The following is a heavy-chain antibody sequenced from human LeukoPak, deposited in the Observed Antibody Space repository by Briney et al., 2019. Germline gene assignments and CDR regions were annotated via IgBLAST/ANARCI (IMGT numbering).Heavy chain of an antibody. V-gene: IGHV4-4*07. CDR3: ARDHRSSSWYAAVAGDAFDI. Sequence: PSETLPLTCTVSGGSISSYYWSWIRQPAGKGLEGIGRIYTSGSTNYNPSLKSRVTISSHKSKKQFVLKVSSVTAEATAVYSCARDHRSSSWYAAVAGDAFDIWGRGTMVTVSS. J-gene: IGHJ3*02. CDR1: GGSISSYY. D-gene: IGHD6-13*01. CDR2: IYTSGST.